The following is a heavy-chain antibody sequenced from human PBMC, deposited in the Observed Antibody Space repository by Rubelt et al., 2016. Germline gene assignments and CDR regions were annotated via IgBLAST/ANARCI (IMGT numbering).Heavy chain of an antibody. J-gene: IGHJ6*02. CDR2: IIPILGIA. CDR1: GGTFSSYA. Sequence: QVQLVQSGAEVKKPGSSVKVSCKASGGTFSSYAISWVRQAPGQGLEWMGRIIPILGIANYAQKFRGRVTITADKSTSTGYMELSSLRSEDTAVYYCASSLPNGFGIAARDYYYYYGMDVWGQGTTVTVSS. D-gene: IGHD6-6*01. CDR3: ASSLPNGFGIAARDYYYYYGMDV. V-gene: IGHV1-69*04.